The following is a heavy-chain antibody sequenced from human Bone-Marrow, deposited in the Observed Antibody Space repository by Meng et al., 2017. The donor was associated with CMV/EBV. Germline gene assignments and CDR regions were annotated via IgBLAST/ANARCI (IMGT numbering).Heavy chain of an antibody. Sequence: ASVKVFCKASGYTFTSYYMHWVRQAPGQGLEWMGIINPSGGSTSYAQKFQGRVTMTRDTSTSTFYMELSSLRSEDTAVYYFARDGGVPAACDFWGQGTVVTVSS. CDR2: INPSGGST. V-gene: IGHV1-46*01. CDR1: GYTFTSYY. CDR3: ARDGGVPAACDF. D-gene: IGHD2-2*01. J-gene: IGHJ3*01.